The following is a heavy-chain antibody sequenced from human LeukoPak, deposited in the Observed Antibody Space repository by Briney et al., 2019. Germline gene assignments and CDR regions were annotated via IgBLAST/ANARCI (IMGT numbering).Heavy chain of an antibody. D-gene: IGHD1-26*01. Sequence: KPSETLSLTCAVYGGSFSGYYWSWIRQPPGKGLEWIGETNHSGSTNYNPSLKSRVTISVDTSKNQFSLKLSSVTAADTAVYFCTRDRAHGTQDYWGQGTLVTVS. V-gene: IGHV4-34*01. CDR1: GGSFSGYY. J-gene: IGHJ4*02. CDR3: TRDRAHGTQDY. CDR2: TNHSGST.